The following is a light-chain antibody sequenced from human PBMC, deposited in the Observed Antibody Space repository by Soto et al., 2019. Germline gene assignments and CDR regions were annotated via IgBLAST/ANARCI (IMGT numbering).Light chain of an antibody. V-gene: IGKV3-15*01. Sequence: EIVMMQSPATLSVSPGERATLSCRASQSVSSSLAWYQQKAGQAPRLLIYSASTRATGVPARFSGSGSGTDFTLTISSLQPEDSAVYYCRQYNNWLRTFGQGTKVEIK. CDR3: RQYNNWLRT. CDR2: SAS. J-gene: IGKJ1*01. CDR1: QSVSSS.